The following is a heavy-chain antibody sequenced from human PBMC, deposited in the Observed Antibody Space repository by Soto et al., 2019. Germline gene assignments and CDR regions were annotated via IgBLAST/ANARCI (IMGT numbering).Heavy chain of an antibody. CDR3: ARRLVAAVGRVGFDP. Sequence: EVQLVESGGGLVKPGGSLRLSCAASGFMLGSYSMNWVRQAPGKGLEWVASVSHSSNYIYYADSMKGRFTISRDNAKNSLYLQMNSLRADDTAVYYCARRLVAAVGRVGFDPWGQGTLVTVSA. CDR1: GFMLGSYS. J-gene: IGHJ5*02. D-gene: IGHD2-2*01. V-gene: IGHV3-21*02. CDR2: VSHSSNYI.